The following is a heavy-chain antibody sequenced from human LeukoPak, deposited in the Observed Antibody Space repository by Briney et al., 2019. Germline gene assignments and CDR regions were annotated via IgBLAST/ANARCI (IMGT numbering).Heavy chain of an antibody. CDR2: IYYSGST. D-gene: IGHD3-22*01. CDR1: GGSISSYY. J-gene: IGHJ4*02. CDR3: ARGPVVIGYYFDFDD. V-gene: IGHV4-59*01. Sequence: ASETLSLTCTVSGGSISSYYWSWIRQPPGKGLEWIGYIYYSGSTNYNPSLKSRVTISIDTSKSQFSLKLSSVTAADTGVVYGARGPVVIGYYFDFDDWGQGTLVTVPS.